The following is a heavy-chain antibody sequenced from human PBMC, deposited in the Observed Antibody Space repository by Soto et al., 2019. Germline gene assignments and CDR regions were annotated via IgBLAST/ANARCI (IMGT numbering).Heavy chain of an antibody. V-gene: IGHV1-18*01. CDR1: GYTFTSYG. Sequence: QVQLVQSGAEVKKPGASVKVSCKASGYTFTSYGISWVRQAPGQGLEWMGWISAYNGNTDYAQKLQGRVTMTTDTTTSTAYMERRSLRSDETAGYYCARESGKGGRGQLDYWGQGTMVTVSP. D-gene: IGHD3-16*01. CDR2: ISAYNGNT. CDR3: ARESGKGGRGQLDY. J-gene: IGHJ4*02.